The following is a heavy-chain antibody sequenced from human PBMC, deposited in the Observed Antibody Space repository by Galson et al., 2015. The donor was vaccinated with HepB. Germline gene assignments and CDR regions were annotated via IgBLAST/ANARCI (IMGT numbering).Heavy chain of an antibody. J-gene: IGHJ4*02. CDR3: AKDTYSSGWYLDYVFDY. D-gene: IGHD6-19*01. CDR2: ISGSGGST. Sequence: SLRLSCAASGFTFSSYAMSWVRQAPGKGLEWVSAISGSGGSTYYADSVKGRFTISRDNSKNTLYLQMNSLRAEDTAVYYCAKDTYSSGWYLDYVFDYWGQGTLVTVSS. V-gene: IGHV3-23*01. CDR1: GFTFSSYA.